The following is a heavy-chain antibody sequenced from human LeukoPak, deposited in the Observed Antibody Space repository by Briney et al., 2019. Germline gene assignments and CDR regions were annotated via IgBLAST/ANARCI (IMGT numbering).Heavy chain of an antibody. CDR2: IKQDGSEK. J-gene: IGHJ4*02. D-gene: IGHD6-13*01. V-gene: IGHV3-7*03. CDR1: GFTFSSYW. CDR3: ASGIAAADPYYFDY. Sequence: QSGGSLRLSCAASGFTFSSYWMSWVRQAPGKGLEWVANIKQDGSEKYYVDSVKGRFTISRDNAKNSLYLQMNSLRAEDTAVYYCASGIAAADPYYFDYWGQGTLVTVSS.